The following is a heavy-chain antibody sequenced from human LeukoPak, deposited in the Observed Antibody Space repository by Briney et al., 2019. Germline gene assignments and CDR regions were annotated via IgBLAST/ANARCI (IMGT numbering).Heavy chain of an antibody. CDR3: ARVWYSSSWTIDD. CDR2: INHSGST. J-gene: IGHJ4*02. D-gene: IGHD6-13*01. Sequence: PSETLSLTCAVYGGSFSVYYWSWIRQPPGKGLEWIGEINHSGSTNYNPSLKSRVTISVDTSKNQFSLKLSSVTAADTAVYYCARVWYSSSWTIDDWGQGTLVTVSS. CDR1: GGSFSVYY. V-gene: IGHV4-34*01.